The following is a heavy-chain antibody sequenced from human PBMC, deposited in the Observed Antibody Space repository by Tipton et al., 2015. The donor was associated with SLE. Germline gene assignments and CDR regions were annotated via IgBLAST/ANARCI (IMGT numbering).Heavy chain of an antibody. Sequence: TLSLTCTVSGVSISDHSWGWIRQPPGKGLEWIGYISYSGRSNYNPSLKSQVTMSLDTSKNQVSLKVSSVTAADTAVYYCARRFRDSYYFDYWGQGTLVTVSS. J-gene: IGHJ4*02. CDR3: ARRFRDSYYFDY. CDR1: GVSISDHS. CDR2: ISYSGRS. V-gene: IGHV4-59*08.